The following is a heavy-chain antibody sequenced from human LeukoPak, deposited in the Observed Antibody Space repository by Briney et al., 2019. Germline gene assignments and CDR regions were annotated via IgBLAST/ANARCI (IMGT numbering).Heavy chain of an antibody. CDR1: GGSFSGYY. Sequence: SETLSLTCAVYGGSFSGYYWSWIRQPPGKGLEWIGEINHSGSTNYNPSLKSRVTISVDTSKNQFSLKLSSVTAADTAVYYCARASYCSGGSCWIDYWGQETLVTVSS. V-gene: IGHV4-34*01. D-gene: IGHD2-15*01. CDR2: INHSGST. J-gene: IGHJ4*02. CDR3: ARASYCSGGSCWIDY.